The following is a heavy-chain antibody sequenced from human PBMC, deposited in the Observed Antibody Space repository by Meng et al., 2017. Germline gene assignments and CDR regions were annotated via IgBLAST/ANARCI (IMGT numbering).Heavy chain of an antibody. J-gene: IGHJ4*02. D-gene: IGHD6-19*01. V-gene: IGHV1-69*06. CDR1: GGPFSSYA. CDR3: HSGWYQAGDDY. CDR2: IIPIFGTA. Sequence: QVALVQCGAEVKKPGSSVKVSCKASGGPFSSYAISWVRQAPGQGLEWMGGIIPIFGTANYAQKFQGRVTITADKSTSTAYMELSSLRSEDTAVYYCHSGWYQAGDDYWGQGTLVTVSS.